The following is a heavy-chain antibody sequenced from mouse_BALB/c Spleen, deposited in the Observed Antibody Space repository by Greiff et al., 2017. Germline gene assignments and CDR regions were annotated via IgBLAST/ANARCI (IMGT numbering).Heavy chain of an antibody. J-gene: IGHJ3*01. D-gene: IGHD1-1*01. CDR2: INSNGGST. V-gene: IGHV5-6-3*01. CDR3: ARENYGRTH. Sequence: EVKLVESGGGLVQPGGSLKLSCAASGFTFSSYGMSWVRQTPDKRLELVAIINSNGGSTYYPDSVKGRFTISRDNAKNPLYLQMSRLKAEDTAMYYCARENYGRTHWGQGTLVTVSA. CDR1: GFTFSSYG.